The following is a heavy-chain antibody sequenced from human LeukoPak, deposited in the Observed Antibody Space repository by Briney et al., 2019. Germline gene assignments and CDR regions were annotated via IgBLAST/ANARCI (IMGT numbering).Heavy chain of an antibody. V-gene: IGHV2-5*02. CDR3: VHRTNFVRGWGSFSWF. CDR2: IYSDDEK. D-gene: IGHD3-16*01. Sequence: GPTSASTTQSLTKDCHFFGYSVRTLERDESSSHQPPGKALERIALIYSDDEKQYSPSLMTRLIITNDTSKNQVVLTMTNLDPVDTATYYCVHRTNFVRGWGSFSWFWGQGILVTVSS. J-gene: IGHJ4*02. CDR1: GYSVRTLERD.